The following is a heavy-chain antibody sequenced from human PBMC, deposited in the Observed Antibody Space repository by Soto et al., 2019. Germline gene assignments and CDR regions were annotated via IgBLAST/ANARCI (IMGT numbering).Heavy chain of an antibody. CDR1: GGSITGYY. D-gene: IGHD4-4*01. V-gene: IGHV4-59*08. Sequence: QVQLQESGPGLVQPSETLSLTCTVSGGSITGYYWSWIRQPPGKGPEWIGNIHYSGSTNYNPSLKSRVTISVEPSKNQFYLRLSSVTAAETAVYYCARHSYYSNPLRFDPWGQGTLVTVSS. CDR3: ARHSYYSNPLRFDP. CDR2: IHYSGST. J-gene: IGHJ5*02.